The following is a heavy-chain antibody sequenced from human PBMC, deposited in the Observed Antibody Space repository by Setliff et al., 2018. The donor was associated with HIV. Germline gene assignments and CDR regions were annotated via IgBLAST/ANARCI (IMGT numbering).Heavy chain of an antibody. CDR2: INAANGHA. Sequence: ASVKVSCKASGFTFSKSAIHWVRQAPGQRLELMAWINAANGHAKYSQKFQGRVTITRDTSATIAYMELSSLISEDTALYFCARTDYDSGKSVLDSWGQGTLVTVSS. J-gene: IGHJ5*01. D-gene: IGHD3-10*01. CDR3: ARTDYDSGKSVLDS. V-gene: IGHV1-3*01. CDR1: GFTFSKSA.